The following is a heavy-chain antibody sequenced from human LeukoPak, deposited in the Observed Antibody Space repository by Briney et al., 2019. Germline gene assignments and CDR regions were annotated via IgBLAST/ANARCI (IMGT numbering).Heavy chain of an antibody. CDR3: ARKSPTGTFDY. CDR1: RDSVASNSVA. Sequence: SQTLSLTCAISRDSVASNSVAWNWIRRSPSRGLEWLGRTYYRSKWFHDYAVSLKSRITINPDTSKNQFSLHLNSVTPEDTAVYYCARKSPTGTFDYWGLGTLVTVSP. J-gene: IGHJ4*02. D-gene: IGHD1-1*01. V-gene: IGHV6-1*01. CDR2: TYYRSKWFH.